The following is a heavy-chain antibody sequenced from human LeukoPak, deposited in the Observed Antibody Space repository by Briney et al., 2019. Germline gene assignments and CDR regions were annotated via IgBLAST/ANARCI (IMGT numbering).Heavy chain of an antibody. CDR1: GGSISSYY. J-gene: IGHJ4*02. CDR2: IYYSGST. V-gene: IGHV4-59*12. CDR3: ARDSNDYLFDY. Sequence: ASETLSLTCTVSGGSISSYYWSWIRQPPGKGLEWIGYIYYSGSTNYNPSLKSRVTMSVDTSKNQFSLKLSSVTAADTAVYYCARDSNDYLFDYWGQGTLVTVSS. D-gene: IGHD4-11*01.